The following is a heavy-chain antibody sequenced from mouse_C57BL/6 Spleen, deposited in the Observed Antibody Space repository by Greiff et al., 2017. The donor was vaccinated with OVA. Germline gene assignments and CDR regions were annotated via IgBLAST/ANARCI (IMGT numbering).Heavy chain of an antibody. D-gene: IGHD3-2*02. CDR1: GYTFTSYG. CDR2: IYPRSGNT. CDR3: AREGQLRLPYYAMDY. J-gene: IGHJ4*01. V-gene: IGHV1-81*01. Sequence: VMLVESGAELARPGASVKLSCKASGYTFTSYGISWVKQRTGQGLEWIGEIYPRSGNTYYNEKFKGKATLTADKSSSTAYMELRSLTSEDSAVYFCAREGQLRLPYYAMDYWGQGTSVTVSS.